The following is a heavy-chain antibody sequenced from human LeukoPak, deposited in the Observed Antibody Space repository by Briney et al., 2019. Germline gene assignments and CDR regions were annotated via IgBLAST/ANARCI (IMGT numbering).Heavy chain of an antibody. CDR2: IYRSGSP. J-gene: IGHJ4*02. V-gene: IGHV4-38-2*01. CDR1: GDFVSSDYY. Sequence: PSETLSLTCGVSGDFVSSDYYWGWIRQPPGKGLEGTGSIYRSGSPTYNESLKSRVTISVDTSKNQFSLKLNSVTAADTAVYYCARHPQHFGSGSYYTPFDNWGQGTLVTVSS. D-gene: IGHD3-10*01. CDR3: ARHPQHFGSGSYYTPFDN.